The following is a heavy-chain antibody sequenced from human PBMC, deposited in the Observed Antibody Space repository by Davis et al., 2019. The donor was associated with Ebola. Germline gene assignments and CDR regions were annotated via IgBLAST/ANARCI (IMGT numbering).Heavy chain of an antibody. CDR1: GFTFSNYA. Sequence: GGSLRLSCAASGFTFSNYAMSWVRQAPGKGLEWVSSITGSGGSRYHADSVKGRFTISNDNSENTLHLQMNSLRAEDTAVYYCAKERLMGVVVVAATQGMDVWGQGTTVTVSS. J-gene: IGHJ6*02. CDR2: ITGSGGSR. CDR3: AKERLMGVVVVAATQGMDV. D-gene: IGHD2-15*01. V-gene: IGHV3-23*01.